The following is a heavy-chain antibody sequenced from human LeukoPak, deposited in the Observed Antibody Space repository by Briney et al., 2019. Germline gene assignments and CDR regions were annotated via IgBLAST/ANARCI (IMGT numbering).Heavy chain of an antibody. CDR3: ASAGKYNDFWSAQYAY. V-gene: IGHV4-61*02. Sequence: PSQTLSLTCTVSGGSIGSISYYWSWIRHPAGKGLEWIGLIYTSGSTNYNPHLKSRVTISVAASKNQCSLKLSSVTAAGTALYYCASAGKYNDFWSAQYAYWGQGTLVTVSS. CDR2: IYTSGST. CDR1: GGSIGSISYY. J-gene: IGHJ4*02. D-gene: IGHD3-3*01.